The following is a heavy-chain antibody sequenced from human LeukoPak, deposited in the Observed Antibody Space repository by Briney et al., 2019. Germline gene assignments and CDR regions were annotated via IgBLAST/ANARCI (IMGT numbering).Heavy chain of an antibody. Sequence: PGGTLRLSCAASGFTFSSYGMSWVRQAPGKGLEWVSVISGSGGSTYHADSVKGRFTISRDNSKNTLYLQMNSLRAEDTAVYYCAKVVRGVIKVWGQGTLVTVSS. V-gene: IGHV3-23*01. CDR1: GFTFSSYG. CDR2: ISGSGGST. D-gene: IGHD3-10*01. J-gene: IGHJ4*02. CDR3: AKVVRGVIKV.